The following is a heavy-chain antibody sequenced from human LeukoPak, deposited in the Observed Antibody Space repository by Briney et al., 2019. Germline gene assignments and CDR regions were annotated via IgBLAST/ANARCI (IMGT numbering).Heavy chain of an antibody. CDR3: ARGYYDILTGYYANWFDS. V-gene: IGHV4-59*01. CDR2: IYYSGRT. D-gene: IGHD3-9*01. Sequence: PSETLSLTCTVSGGSISSYYWSWLRQPPGKGLEWIGYIYYSGRTNYNPPLKSRVTISVDTSKNQFSLKLSSVTAADTAVYYCARGYYDILTGYYANWFDSWGQGTLVTASS. CDR1: GGSISSYY. J-gene: IGHJ5*01.